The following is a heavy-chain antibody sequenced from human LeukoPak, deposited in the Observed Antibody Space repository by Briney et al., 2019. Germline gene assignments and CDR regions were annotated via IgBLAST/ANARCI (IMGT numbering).Heavy chain of an antibody. CDR1: GGSISSYY. V-gene: IGHV4-34*01. Sequence: PSETLSLTCTVSGGSISSYYWSWIRQPAGKGLEWIGEINHSGSTNYNPSLKSRVTISVDTSKNQFSLKLSSVTAADTAVYYCARIMVKRQQLVQKDVWGKGTTVTVSS. J-gene: IGHJ6*04. D-gene: IGHD6-13*01. CDR3: ARIMVKRQQLVQKDV. CDR2: INHSGST.